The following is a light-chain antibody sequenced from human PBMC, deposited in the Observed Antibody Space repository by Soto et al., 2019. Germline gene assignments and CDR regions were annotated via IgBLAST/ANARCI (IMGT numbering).Light chain of an antibody. V-gene: IGKV3-15*01. CDR1: QGIGDT. J-gene: IGKJ1*01. Sequence: EVVMRQSPSTLSVSPGEGATLSCRASQGIGDTLAWYQHKPGQTPRLLIYDTSTRATGVPARFSGSRSGTEFTLAVSGLEPEDVAVYYCRHFGNSLWTFGQGTKVEI. CDR3: RHFGNSLWT. CDR2: DTS.